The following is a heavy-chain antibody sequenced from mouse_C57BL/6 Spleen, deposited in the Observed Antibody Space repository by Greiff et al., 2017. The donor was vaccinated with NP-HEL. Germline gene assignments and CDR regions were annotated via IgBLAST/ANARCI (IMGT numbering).Heavy chain of an antibody. V-gene: IGHV5-9-1*02. CDR1: GFTFSSYA. Sequence: EVMLVESGEGLVKPGGSLKLSCAASGFTFSSYAMSWVRQTPEKRLEWVAYISSGGDYIYYADTVKGRFTISRDNARNTLYLQMSSLKSEDTAMYYCTRAGGGYAMDYWGQGTSVTVSS. CDR2: ISSGGDYI. J-gene: IGHJ4*01. CDR3: TRAGGGYAMDY.